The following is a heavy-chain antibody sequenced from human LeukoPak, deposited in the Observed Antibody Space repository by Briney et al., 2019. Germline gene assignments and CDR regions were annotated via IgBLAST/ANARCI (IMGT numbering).Heavy chain of an antibody. D-gene: IGHD6-19*01. CDR3: AKGGYSSGWYSDRGGHFDY. J-gene: IGHJ4*02. Sequence: PGGSLRPSSAASGFTFSTYAMSWVRQAPGHGLEWVSTISASGGSTNYADSVKGRFTISRDNSKTKLYLQMTRLRAEGTAVYYWAKGGYSSGWYSDRGGHFDYWGQGTLVTVSS. CDR2: ISASGGST. CDR1: GFTFSTYA. V-gene: IGHV3-23*01.